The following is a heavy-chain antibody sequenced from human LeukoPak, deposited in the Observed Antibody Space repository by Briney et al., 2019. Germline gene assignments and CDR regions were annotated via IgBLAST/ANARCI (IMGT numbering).Heavy chain of an antibody. V-gene: IGHV4-34*01. Sequence: PSETLXXTCAVYGGSFSGYYWSWLRQPPGKGLEWIGEINHSGTTYYTPSLKSRVTISVDTSKNQFSLKLSSVTAADTAVYYCARGWITFGGVITNWGQGTLVTVSS. CDR3: ARGWITFGGVITN. CDR2: INHSGTT. CDR1: GGSFSGYY. J-gene: IGHJ4*02. D-gene: IGHD3-16*02.